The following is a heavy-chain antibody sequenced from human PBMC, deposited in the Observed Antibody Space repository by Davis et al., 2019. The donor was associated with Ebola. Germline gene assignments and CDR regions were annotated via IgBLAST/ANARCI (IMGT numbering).Heavy chain of an antibody. V-gene: IGHV3-20*01. CDR3: ARVNALSGYSRFDS. D-gene: IGHD3-22*01. Sequence: GGSLRLSCAASGFTFDDYAMTWVRHAPGKGLEWVSGINWNGGSSGYADSVKGRFTISRDNAKNSLYLQMNSLRVEDTAFYHCARVNALSGYSRFDSWGQGTLVTVSS. J-gene: IGHJ5*01. CDR2: INWNGGSS. CDR1: GFTFDDYA.